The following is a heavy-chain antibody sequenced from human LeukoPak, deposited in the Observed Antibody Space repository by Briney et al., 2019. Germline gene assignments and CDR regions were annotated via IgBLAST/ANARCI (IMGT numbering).Heavy chain of an antibody. D-gene: IGHD2-8*01. CDR2: IGTAGDT. Sequence: GGSLRLSCAASGFTFSSYDMHWFRQATGKGLEWVSAIGTAGDTYYPGSVKGRFTISRENAKNSLYLQMNSLRAGDTAVYYCARGSMYGGQYMDVWGKGTTVTVSS. J-gene: IGHJ6*04. V-gene: IGHV3-13*01. CDR1: GFTFSSYD. CDR3: ARGSMYGGQYMDV.